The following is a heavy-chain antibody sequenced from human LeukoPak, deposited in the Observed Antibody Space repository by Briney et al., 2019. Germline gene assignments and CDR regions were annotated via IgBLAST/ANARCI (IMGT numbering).Heavy chain of an antibody. Sequence: GPSLRLPWPASGLTFSSSGMSWVLQAPGQGLEWVSAIRGSGGTTYYADSVKGRFTISRDNSKNTLLLQINSLRAEDTAAYYCAKFAQRYCSGGSCHPFDYWGQGTLVTVSS. CDR2: IRGSGGTT. V-gene: IGHV3-23*01. CDR1: GLTFSSSG. J-gene: IGHJ4*02. CDR3: AKFAQRYCSGGSCHPFDY. D-gene: IGHD2-15*01.